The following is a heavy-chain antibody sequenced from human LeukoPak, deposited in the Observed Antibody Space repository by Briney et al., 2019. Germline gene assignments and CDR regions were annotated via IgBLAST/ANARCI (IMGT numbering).Heavy chain of an antibody. V-gene: IGHV3-9*01. CDR3: AKSSSPLGVVVPAAIHDDYFDY. J-gene: IGHJ4*02. Sequence: GRSLRLSCAASGFTFDDYAMHWVRQAPGKGLEWVSGISWNSGSIGYADSVKGRFTISRDNAKNSLYLQMNSLRAEDTALYYCAKSSSPLGVVVPAAIHDDYFDYWGQGTLVTVSS. CDR1: GFTFDDYA. D-gene: IGHD2-2*02. CDR2: ISWNSGSI.